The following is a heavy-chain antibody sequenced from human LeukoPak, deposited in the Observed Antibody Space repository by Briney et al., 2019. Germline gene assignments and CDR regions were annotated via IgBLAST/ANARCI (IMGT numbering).Heavy chain of an antibody. J-gene: IGHJ4*02. CDR3: ASVYDSSGYYPF. V-gene: IGHV4-34*01. D-gene: IGHD3-22*01. CDR2: INHSGST. Sequence: PSETLSLTCAVYVGSLSGYDWRWIRQPRGKGREWIGEINHSGSTNYNPSLKSRVTISVDTSKNQFSLKLSSVTAADTAVYYCASVYDSSGYYPFWGQGTLVTVSS. CDR1: VGSLSGYD.